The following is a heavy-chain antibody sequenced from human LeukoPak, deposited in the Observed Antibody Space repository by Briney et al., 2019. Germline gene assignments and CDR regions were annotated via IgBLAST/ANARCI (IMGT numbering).Heavy chain of an antibody. V-gene: IGHV1-69*04. D-gene: IGHD4-17*01. J-gene: IGHJ6*02. CDR2: IISILGIA. Sequence: AASVKVSCKASGGTFSSYTISWVRQAPGQGLEWMGRIISILGIANYAQKFQGRVTITADKSTSTAYMELSSLRSEDTAVYYCARDGYGDYSPRNYYYGMDVWGQGTTVTVSS. CDR1: GGTFSSYT. CDR3: ARDGYGDYSPRNYYYGMDV.